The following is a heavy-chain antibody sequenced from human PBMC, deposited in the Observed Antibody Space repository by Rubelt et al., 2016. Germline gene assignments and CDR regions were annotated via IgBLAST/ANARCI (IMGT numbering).Heavy chain of an antibody. D-gene: IGHD6-13*01. J-gene: IGHJ4*02. CDR1: GGSFSGYY. V-gene: IGHV4-34*01. Sequence: QVQLQESGPGLVKPSETLSLTCAVYGGSFSGYYWSWIRQPPGKGLDWIGEINHSGSTNYNPSLKRRGHRSVDTAKNQVSRKLSSVTAADTAGYYCARGGNRGSSWLRGPYYFDYWGQGTLVTVSS. CDR3: ARGGNRGSSWLRGPYYFDY. CDR2: INHSGST.